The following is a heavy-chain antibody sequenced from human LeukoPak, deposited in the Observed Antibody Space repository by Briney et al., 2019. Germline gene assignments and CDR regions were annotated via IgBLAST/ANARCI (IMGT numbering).Heavy chain of an antibody. D-gene: IGHD1/OR15-1a*01. CDR3: GTAQQYYFDY. CDR2: FDPEDGET. J-gene: IGHJ4*02. CDR1: GYTLTELS. Sequence: ASVKVSCKVSGYTLTELSMHWVRQAPGKGLEWMGGFDPEDGETIYAQKFQGRVTMTEDTSTDTAYTELSSLRSEDTAVYYCGTAQQYYFDYWGQGTLVTVSS. V-gene: IGHV1-24*01.